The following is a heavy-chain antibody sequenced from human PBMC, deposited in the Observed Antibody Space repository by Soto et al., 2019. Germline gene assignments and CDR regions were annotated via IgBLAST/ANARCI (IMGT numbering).Heavy chain of an antibody. CDR3: ARWGTAGGLDV. D-gene: IGHD3-16*01. CDR1: GFTFRSYV. V-gene: IGHV3-30*19. J-gene: IGHJ1*01. Sequence: QVQLVESGGGVVQPGTSLRVSCVGSGFTFRSYVIHWVRQAPGKGLEWVALTSYDGSDKYYDDSVRGRFTISRDNSRNTVDLQRDSLRIEDTAVYYCARWGTAGGLDVWGQGTLVSV. CDR2: TSYDGSDK.